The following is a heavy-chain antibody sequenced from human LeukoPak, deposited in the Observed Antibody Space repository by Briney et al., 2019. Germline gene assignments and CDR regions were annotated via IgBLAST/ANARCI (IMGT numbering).Heavy chain of an antibody. CDR3: ARIAAVGMRFDY. V-gene: IGHV3-7*03. Sequence: GGSLRLSCAASGFTFSSYWMTWVRQAPGKGLEWVANIKQDESEKYYVDSVKGRFTISGDNAKKSLYLQMNSLRAEDTAVYHCARIAAVGMRFDYWGQGTLVTVSS. J-gene: IGHJ4*02. CDR2: IKQDESEK. D-gene: IGHD6-13*01. CDR1: GFTFSSYW.